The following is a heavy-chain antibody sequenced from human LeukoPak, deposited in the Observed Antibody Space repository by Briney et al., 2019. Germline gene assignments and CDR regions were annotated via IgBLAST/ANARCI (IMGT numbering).Heavy chain of an antibody. J-gene: IGHJ2*01. Sequence: SETLSLTCTVSGGSISSGSYYWSWIRQPAGKGLEWIGRIYTSGSTNYNPSLKSRVTMSVDTSRNQFSLKLSSVTAADTAVYYCASTHGAGRSSGWFWYFDLWGRGTLVTVSS. CDR3: ASTHGAGRSSGWFWYFDL. D-gene: IGHD6-19*01. CDR1: GGSISSGSYY. CDR2: IYTSGST. V-gene: IGHV4-61*02.